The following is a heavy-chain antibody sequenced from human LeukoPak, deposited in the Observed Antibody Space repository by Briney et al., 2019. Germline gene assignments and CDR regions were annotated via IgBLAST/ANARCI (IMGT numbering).Heavy chain of an antibody. CDR2: IYYSGST. Sequence: SETLSLTCTVSGGSISTYFWNWIRQPPGKGLEWIGNIYYSGSTNYNPSLKSRVTISVDTSKNQFSLKLSSVTAADTAVYYCARLGFDGFGVVNHYYYGMDVWGQGTTVTVSS. CDR1: GGSISTYF. J-gene: IGHJ6*02. V-gene: IGHV4-59*08. D-gene: IGHD3-3*01. CDR3: ARLGFDGFGVVNHYYYGMDV.